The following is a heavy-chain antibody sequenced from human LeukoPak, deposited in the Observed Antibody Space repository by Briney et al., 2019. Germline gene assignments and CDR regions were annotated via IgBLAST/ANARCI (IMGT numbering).Heavy chain of an antibody. J-gene: IGHJ5*02. CDR1: GFTFTNYA. CDR3: ARDSWARAYDIDH. V-gene: IGHV1-18*01. D-gene: IGHD5-12*01. CDR2: ISVDNGNT. Sequence: ASVKVSCKASGFTFTNYAISWVRQAPGQGLEWLAWISVDNGNTNYIRDLQGRVTLTTDTSTSTAYMELRNLRSDDTAVYYCARDSWARAYDIDHWGQGTLVTVSS.